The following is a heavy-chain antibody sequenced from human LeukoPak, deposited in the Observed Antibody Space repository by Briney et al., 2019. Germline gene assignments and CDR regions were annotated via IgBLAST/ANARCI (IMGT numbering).Heavy chain of an antibody. Sequence: GGSLRLSCAASGFTLSGYWMHWVRQAPGEGLVWVSRIDPDGITTNYADSVKGRFTTSRDNSKNTLYLQMNSLRAEDTAVYYCAKSDDYNDRYYFVSWGQGTLVTVSS. CDR2: IDPDGITT. CDR3: AKSDDYNDRYYFVS. V-gene: IGHV3-74*01. CDR1: GFTLSGYW. D-gene: IGHD5-24*01. J-gene: IGHJ4*02.